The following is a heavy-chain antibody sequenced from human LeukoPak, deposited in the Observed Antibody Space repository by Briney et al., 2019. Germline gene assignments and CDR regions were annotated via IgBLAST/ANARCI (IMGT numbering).Heavy chain of an antibody. CDR3: ARGSFTYYYDSSGYHL. J-gene: IGHJ3*01. D-gene: IGHD3-22*01. CDR2: ISSSSSYI. V-gene: IGHV3-21*01. Sequence: GGSLRLSCAASGFTFSSYSMNWVRQAPGKGLEWVSSISSSSSYIYYADSVKGRFTISRDNAKNSLYLQMNSLRAEDTAVYYCARGSFTYYYDSSGYHLWGQGTMVTVSS. CDR1: GFTFSSYS.